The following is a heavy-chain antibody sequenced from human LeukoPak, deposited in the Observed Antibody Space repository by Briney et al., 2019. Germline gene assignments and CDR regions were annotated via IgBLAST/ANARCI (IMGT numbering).Heavy chain of an antibody. Sequence: SQTLSLTCTVSGGSISSGGYYWNWIRQHPGKGLEWIGYIYSGGNTYYNPSLKSRVSMSVDTPKNQFSLKLSSVTAADTAVYYCARVLQPSTYHYGMDVWGQGTTVTVSS. CDR2: IYSGGNT. CDR3: ARVLQPSTYHYGMDV. CDR1: GGSISSGGYY. V-gene: IGHV4-31*03. J-gene: IGHJ6*02. D-gene: IGHD3-10*01.